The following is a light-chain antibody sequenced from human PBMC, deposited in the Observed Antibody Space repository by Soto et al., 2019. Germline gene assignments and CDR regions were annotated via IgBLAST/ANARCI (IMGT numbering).Light chain of an antibody. V-gene: IGKV1-9*01. Sequence: IQVTQSPSSLSASVGDRVTITCRASQGVRSYLAWYQQRPGEAPKLLIFGASTLQSGVPSRFSGGGSGTDFTLTITSLQPEDFATYYCHQVYTYPRTFGQGTKVDIK. CDR2: GAS. CDR3: HQVYTYPRT. J-gene: IGKJ1*01. CDR1: QGVRSY.